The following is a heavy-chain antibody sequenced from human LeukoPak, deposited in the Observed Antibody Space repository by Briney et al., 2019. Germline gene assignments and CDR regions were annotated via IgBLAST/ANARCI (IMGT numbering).Heavy chain of an antibody. Sequence: PGGSLRLSCAASGFTFSSYGMSWVRQAPGKGLEWVSAISGSGGSTYYADSVKGRFTISRDNSKNTLYLQMNSLRAEDTAVYYCAKAPTRYCSSTSCYFFDYWGQGTLVTVSS. D-gene: IGHD2-2*01. J-gene: IGHJ4*02. CDR2: ISGSGGST. V-gene: IGHV3-23*01. CDR3: AKAPTRYCSSTSCYFFDY. CDR1: GFTFSSYG.